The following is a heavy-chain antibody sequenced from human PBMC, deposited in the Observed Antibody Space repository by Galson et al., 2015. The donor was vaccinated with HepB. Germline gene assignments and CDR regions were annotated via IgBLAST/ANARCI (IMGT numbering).Heavy chain of an antibody. Sequence: SLRLSCAASGFTFSSYSMNWVRQAPGKGLEWVSYISSSSSTIYYADSVKGRFTISRDNAKNSLYLQMNSLRAEDTAVYYCARDRYGAYWGQGTLVTVSS. D-gene: IGHD4-17*01. CDR1: GFTFSSYS. CDR2: ISSSSSTI. V-gene: IGHV3-48*04. J-gene: IGHJ4*02. CDR3: ARDRYGAY.